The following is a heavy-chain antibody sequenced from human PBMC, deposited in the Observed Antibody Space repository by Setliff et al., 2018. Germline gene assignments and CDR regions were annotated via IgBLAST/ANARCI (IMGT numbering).Heavy chain of an antibody. CDR1: GYSFTGYY. J-gene: IGHJ4*02. CDR2: IHTGGGSA. D-gene: IGHD6-13*01. V-gene: IGHV1-46*01. Sequence: ASVKVSCKTSGYSFTGYYMHWVRQAPGQGLEWMGIIHTGGGSASYAQKLQGRVTMTSDTSTSTVYMEVNIVTSDDTAIYYCARGGLAAAGRKGVFEYWGQGTVVTVPQ. CDR3: ARGGLAAAGRKGVFEY.